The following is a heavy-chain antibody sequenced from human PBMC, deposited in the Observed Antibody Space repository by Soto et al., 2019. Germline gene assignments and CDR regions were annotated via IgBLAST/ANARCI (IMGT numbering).Heavy chain of an antibody. CDR2: ISGGGDTT. Sequence: EVQLLESGGGLVQPGGFLRLSCAASGFTFNNYAMTWVRQAPGKGLEWVSAISGGGDTTSYADSVKGRFTVSRDGSKHTLYLQMSSLGAEDTALYYCAKGRGGSGSLTPRVDFWGQGTLVTVSS. V-gene: IGHV3-23*01. D-gene: IGHD3-10*01. CDR1: GFTFNNYA. J-gene: IGHJ4*02. CDR3: AKGRGGSGSLTPRVDF.